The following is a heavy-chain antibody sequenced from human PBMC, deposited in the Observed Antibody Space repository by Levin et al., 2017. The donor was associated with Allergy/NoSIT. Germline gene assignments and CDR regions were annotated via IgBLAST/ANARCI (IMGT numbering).Heavy chain of an antibody. CDR3: ARDREKFVVVPAAIRYYYYGMDV. CDR1: GFTFSSYA. CDR2: ISYDGSNK. V-gene: IGHV3-30-3*01. Sequence: GESLKISCAASGFTFSSYAMHWVRQAPGKGLEWVAVISYDGSNKYYADSVKGRFTISRDNSKNTLYLQMNSLRAEDTAVYYCARDREKFVVVPAAIRYYYYGMDVWGQGTTVTVSS. D-gene: IGHD2-2*02. J-gene: IGHJ6*02.